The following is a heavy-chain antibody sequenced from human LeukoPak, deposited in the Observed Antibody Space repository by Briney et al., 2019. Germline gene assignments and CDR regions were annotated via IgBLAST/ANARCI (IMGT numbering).Heavy chain of an antibody. V-gene: IGHV4-59*12. CDR1: GGSFSGYY. J-gene: IGHJ4*02. D-gene: IGHD3-3*01. CDR2: IYYSGST. CDR3: ASSGPYYDFWSGYYSDY. Sequence: SETLSLTCAVYGGSFSGYYWSWIRQPPGKGLEWIGYIYYSGSTNYNPSLKSRVTMSVDTSKNQFSLKLSSVTAADTAVYYCASSGPYYDFWSGYYSDYWGQGTLVTVSS.